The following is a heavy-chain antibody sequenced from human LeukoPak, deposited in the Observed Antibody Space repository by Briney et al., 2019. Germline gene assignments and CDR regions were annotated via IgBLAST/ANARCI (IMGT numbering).Heavy chain of an antibody. D-gene: IGHD2-21*02. V-gene: IGHV3-23*01. CDR2: ISGSGGNT. Sequence: SGGSLRLPCAASGFTFSNYGMSWVRQAPGKGLEWVSGISGSGGNTRSADSVKGRFTISRDNSKNTLYLQMNSLRAEDTAVYYCAKGGVYCGCGCRASGIWGQGTMVTVSS. CDR3: AKGGVYCGCGCRASGI. J-gene: IGHJ3*02. CDR1: GFTFSNYG.